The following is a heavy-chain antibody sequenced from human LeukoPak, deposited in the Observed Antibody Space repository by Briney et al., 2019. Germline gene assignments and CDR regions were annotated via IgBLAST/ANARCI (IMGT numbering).Heavy chain of an antibody. Sequence: PKASVKVSCKASGYTFTDYYIHWVRQAPGQGLEWMGWINPNSGGTNYAQRFQGRVTMTRDTSVSTAYMELSRLRSDDTAVYYCAMSYSSGWSHFDYWGQGTLVTVSS. CDR2: INPNSGGT. CDR1: GYTFTDYY. CDR3: AMSYSSGWSHFDY. D-gene: IGHD6-19*01. V-gene: IGHV1-2*02. J-gene: IGHJ4*02.